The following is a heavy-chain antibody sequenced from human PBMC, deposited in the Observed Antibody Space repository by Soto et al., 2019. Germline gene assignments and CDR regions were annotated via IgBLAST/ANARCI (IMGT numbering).Heavy chain of an antibody. CDR3: AKDPYYYGSGSYYYGTH. Sequence: PGGSLRLSCAASGFTFSSYAMSWVRQAPGKGLEWVSAISGSGGSTYYADSVKGRFTISRDNSKNTLYLQMNSLRAEDTAVYYCAKDPYYYGSGSYYYGTHWGQGTLVTVSS. V-gene: IGHV3-23*01. CDR2: ISGSGGST. D-gene: IGHD3-10*01. J-gene: IGHJ4*02. CDR1: GFTFSSYA.